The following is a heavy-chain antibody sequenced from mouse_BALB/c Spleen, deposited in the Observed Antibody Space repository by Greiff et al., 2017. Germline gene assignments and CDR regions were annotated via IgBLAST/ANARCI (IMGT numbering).Heavy chain of an antibody. J-gene: IGHJ1*01. Sequence: EVKVEESGGGLVKPGGSLKLSCAASGFTFSSYAMSWVRQTPEKRLEWVASISSGGSTYYPDSVKGRFTISRDNARTILYLQMSSLRSEDTAMYYCARGDYYGSSWYFDVWGAGTTVTVSS. CDR1: GFTFSSYA. CDR2: ISSGGST. D-gene: IGHD1-1*01. CDR3: ARGDYYGSSWYFDV. V-gene: IGHV5-6-5*01.